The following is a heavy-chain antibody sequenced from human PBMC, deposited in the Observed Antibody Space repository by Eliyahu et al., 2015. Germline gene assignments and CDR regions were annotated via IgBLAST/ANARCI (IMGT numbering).Heavy chain of an antibody. CDR2: ISWNSGSI. CDR1: GFTFDDYA. Sequence: EVQLVESGGGLVQPGRSLRLSCAASGFTFDDYAMHWVRQAPGKGLEWVSGISWNSGSIGYADSVKGRFTISRDNAKNSLYLQMNSLRAEDTALYYCAKANSGSYYWMSADYYYGMDVWGQGTTVTVSS. J-gene: IGHJ6*02. CDR3: AKANSGSYYWMSADYYYGMDV. D-gene: IGHD1-26*01. V-gene: IGHV3-9*01.